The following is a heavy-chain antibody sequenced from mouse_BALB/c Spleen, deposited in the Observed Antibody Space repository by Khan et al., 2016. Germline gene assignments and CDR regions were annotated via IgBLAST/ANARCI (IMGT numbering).Heavy chain of an antibody. CDR3: TRGGYFGNSWSFDG. J-gene: IGHJ1*01. Sequence: EVQLQESGPDLVKPSQSLSLTCTVTGYSITSIYSWHWIRQFPGNKLEWMDYIHSSGSTNYNPSLKSRISITRDTSKNQFFLQLNSVTIEDTATXYCTRGGYFGNSWSFDGCGAGTTVTVSS. V-gene: IGHV3-1*02. CDR2: IHSSGST. CDR1: GYSITSIYS. D-gene: IGHD1-1*01.